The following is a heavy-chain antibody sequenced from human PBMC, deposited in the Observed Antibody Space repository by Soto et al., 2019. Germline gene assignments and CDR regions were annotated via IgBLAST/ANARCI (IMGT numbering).Heavy chain of an antibody. V-gene: IGHV3-21*01. CDR3: ARVGEYCSGGSCLHDAFDI. J-gene: IGHJ3*02. CDR1: GFTFSSYS. CDR2: ISSSSSYI. Sequence: GGSLRLSCAASGFTFSSYSMNWVRQAPGKGLEWVSSISSSSSYIYYADSVKGRFTISRDNAKNSLYLQMNSLRAEDTAVYYCARVGEYCSGGSCLHDAFDIWGQGTMVTVSS. D-gene: IGHD2-15*01.